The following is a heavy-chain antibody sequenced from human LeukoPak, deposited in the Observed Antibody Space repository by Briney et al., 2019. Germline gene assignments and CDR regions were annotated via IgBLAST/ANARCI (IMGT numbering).Heavy chain of an antibody. J-gene: IGHJ4*02. D-gene: IGHD3-9*01. CDR2: IHNNGDI. V-gene: IGHV4-4*02. CDR3: ATYYDILTAYTFDY. Sequence: PSGTLSLTCAVSGGSINKNNWWSWIRQSPWKGLEWIGEIHNNGDINYNPSLQSRVTMSMDNSKNQFSLMLSSVTAADTAVYYCATYYDILTAYTFDYWGQGTLVTVSS. CDR1: GGSINKNNW.